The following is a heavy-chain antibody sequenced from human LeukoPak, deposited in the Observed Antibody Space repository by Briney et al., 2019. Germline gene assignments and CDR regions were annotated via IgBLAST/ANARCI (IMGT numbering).Heavy chain of an antibody. CDR1: GFTFNTYW. Sequence: GGSLRLSCAASGFTFNTYWMHWVRQAPRKGLVWVSRIRSDGSSTSYADSVRGRFTISRDNAKNTLYLQMNSLRAEDTAVYYCAGVLGVRDLAYFDYWGHGTLVTVSS. CDR2: IRSDGSST. V-gene: IGHV3-74*01. CDR3: AGVLGVRDLAYFDY. D-gene: IGHD3-10*01. J-gene: IGHJ4*01.